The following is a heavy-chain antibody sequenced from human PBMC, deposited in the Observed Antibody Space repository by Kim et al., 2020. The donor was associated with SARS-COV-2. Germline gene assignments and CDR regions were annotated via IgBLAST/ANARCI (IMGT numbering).Heavy chain of an antibody. CDR1: GGSFSGYY. Sequence: SETLSLTCAVYGGSFSGYYWSWIRQPPGKGLEWIGEINHSGSTNYNPSLKSRVTISVDTSKNQFSLKLSSVTAADTAVYYCARMDRLVSVTLHYYYYYGMDVWGQGTTVTVSS. J-gene: IGHJ6*02. V-gene: IGHV4-34*01. D-gene: IGHD6-25*01. CDR3: ARMDRLVSVTLHYYYYYGMDV. CDR2: INHSGST.